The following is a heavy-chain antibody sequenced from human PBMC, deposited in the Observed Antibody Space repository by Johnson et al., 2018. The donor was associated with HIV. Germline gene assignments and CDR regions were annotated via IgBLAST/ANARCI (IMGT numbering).Heavy chain of an antibody. V-gene: IGHV3-23*01. CDR3: AKDHRFTPDAFDI. J-gene: IGHJ3*02. Sequence: ESVKGRFTISRDSSKNTLYLQMNSLRAEDTAVYYCAKDHRFTPDAFDIWGQGTMVTVSS.